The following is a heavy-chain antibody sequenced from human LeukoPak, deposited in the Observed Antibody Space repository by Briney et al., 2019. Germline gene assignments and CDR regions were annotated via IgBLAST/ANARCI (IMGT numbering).Heavy chain of an antibody. CDR3: AKDPSDCCSTSCYTAAAGFDH. J-gene: IGHJ4*02. CDR2: IRYGGTNK. V-gene: IGHV3-30*02. CDR1: GFTFSSYG. Sequence: GGSLRLSCAASGFTFSSYGMHWVRQAPGKGLEWVAFIRYGGTNKYYADSVKGRFTISRDNSRNTLYLQMSSLRAEDTAVYYGAKDPSDCCSTSCYTAAAGFDHGRQGTLVTVSS. D-gene: IGHD2-2*02.